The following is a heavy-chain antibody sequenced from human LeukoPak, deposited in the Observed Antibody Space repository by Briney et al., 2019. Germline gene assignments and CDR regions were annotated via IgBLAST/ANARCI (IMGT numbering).Heavy chain of an antibody. CDR1: GFTFSSYG. J-gene: IGHJ4*02. Sequence: GGSLRLSCAASGFTFSSYGMHWVRQAPGKGLEWVALIRYDGSNKYYADSVKGRFTISRDNSKNTLYLQMNSLRAEDTAVYYCAKDNYDFWSGYCDYWGQGTLVTVSS. CDR3: AKDNYDFWSGYCDY. CDR2: IRYDGSNK. D-gene: IGHD3-3*01. V-gene: IGHV3-30*02.